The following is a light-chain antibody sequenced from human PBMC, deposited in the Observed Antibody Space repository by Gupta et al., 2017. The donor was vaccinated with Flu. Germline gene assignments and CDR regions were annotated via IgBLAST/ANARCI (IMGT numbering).Light chain of an antibody. V-gene: IGLV2-11*01. CDR2: DVT. CDR1: SSDVGGYNY. CDR3: CSFAGSYTWV. J-gene: IGLJ3*02. Sequence: QSALTQPRSVSGSPGQSVTISCTGTSSDVGGYNYVSWYPQHPGKAPKVMIYDVTKRPSGVPDRFSGSKSGNTASLTISGLQAEDEADYYCCSFAGSYTWVFGGGTKVTVL.